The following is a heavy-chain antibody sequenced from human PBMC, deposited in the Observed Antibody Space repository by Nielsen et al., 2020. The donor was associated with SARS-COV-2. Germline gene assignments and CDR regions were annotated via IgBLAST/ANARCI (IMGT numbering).Heavy chain of an antibody. CDR3: AGGYCSGGSCYLAYYYGMDV. D-gene: IGHD2-15*01. J-gene: IGHJ6*02. Sequence: GESLKISCAASGFTFSSYGMHWVRQAPGKGLEWVAVISYDGSNKYYADSVKGRFTISRDNSKNTLYLQMNSLRAEDTAVYYCAGGYCSGGSCYLAYYYGMDVWGQGTTVTVSS. V-gene: IGHV3-30*03. CDR1: GFTFSSYG. CDR2: ISYDGSNK.